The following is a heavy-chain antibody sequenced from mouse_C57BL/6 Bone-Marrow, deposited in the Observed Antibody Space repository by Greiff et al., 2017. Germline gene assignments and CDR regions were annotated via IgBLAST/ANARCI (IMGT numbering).Heavy chain of an antibody. J-gene: IGHJ4*01. CDR2: MHPNGGSP. Sequence: QVQLQQPGAELVMPGASVKLSCKASGYTFTNYWMHWVKQRPGQGLEWIGMMHPNGGSPDYNEKFKSEATLSVDKSSRTAYMELSSLTSEDSAVYYCARSYDYDDYTMDYWGQGTSVTVS. V-gene: IGHV1-64*01. D-gene: IGHD2-4*01. CDR3: ARSYDYDDYTMDY. CDR1: GYTFTNYW.